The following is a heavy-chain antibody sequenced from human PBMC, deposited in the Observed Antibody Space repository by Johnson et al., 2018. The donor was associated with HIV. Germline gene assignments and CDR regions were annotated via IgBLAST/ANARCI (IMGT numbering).Heavy chain of an antibody. J-gene: IGHJ3*02. V-gene: IGHV3-13*01. CDR1: GFTFSNFD. D-gene: IGHD3-3*02. CDR3: AKDTLLESGFDI. CDR2: IGATGDT. Sequence: MQLVESGGGLVQPGGSLRLSCAASGFTFSNFDMHWVRQVTGKRLEWVSGIGATGDTYYLGSVKGRFTISRENAKNSLYLQMNSLRAEDTALYYCAKDTLLESGFDIWGQGTMVTVSS.